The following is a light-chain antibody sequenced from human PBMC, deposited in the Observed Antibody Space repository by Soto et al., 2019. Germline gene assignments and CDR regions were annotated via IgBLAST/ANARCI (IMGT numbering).Light chain of an antibody. CDR1: SSDIGTYNL. CDR2: EDS. V-gene: IGLV2-14*02. CDR3: SSYAGSSNV. Sequence: QSVLTQPASVSGSPGQSITISCTGTSSDIGTYNLVSWYQQHPGKAPKLIIYEDSKRPSGVPDRFSGSKSGNTASLTVSGLQAEDEADYYCSSYAGSSNVFGTGTKVTVL. J-gene: IGLJ1*01.